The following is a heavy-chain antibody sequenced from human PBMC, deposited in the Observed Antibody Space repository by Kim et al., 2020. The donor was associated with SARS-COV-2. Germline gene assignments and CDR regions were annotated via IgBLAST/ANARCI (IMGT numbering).Heavy chain of an antibody. D-gene: IGHD2-2*01. V-gene: IGHV4-34*01. J-gene: IGHJ5*02. CDR3: ARGGSGYCSSTSCYGNWFDP. Sequence: SETLSLTCAVYGGSFSGYYWSWIRQPPGKGLEWIGEINHSGSTNYNPSLKSRVTISVDTSKNQFSLKLSSVTAADTAVYYCARGGSGYCSSTSCYGNWFDPWGQGTLVTVSS. CDR2: INHSGST. CDR1: GGSFSGYY.